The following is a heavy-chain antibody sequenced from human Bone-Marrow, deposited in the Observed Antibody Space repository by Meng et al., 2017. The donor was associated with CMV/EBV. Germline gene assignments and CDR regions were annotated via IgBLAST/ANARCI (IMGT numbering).Heavy chain of an antibody. CDR3: ARSQSGSYSREYYFDY. D-gene: IGHD1-26*01. Sequence: GESLKISCAASGFTFSSYEMNWVRQAPGKGLEWVSYISSSGSTIYYADSVKGRFTSSRDNAKNSLYLQMNSLRAEDTAVYYCARSQSGSYSREYYFDYWGQGTLVTVSS. J-gene: IGHJ4*02. CDR2: ISSSGSTI. V-gene: IGHV3-48*03. CDR1: GFTFSSYE.